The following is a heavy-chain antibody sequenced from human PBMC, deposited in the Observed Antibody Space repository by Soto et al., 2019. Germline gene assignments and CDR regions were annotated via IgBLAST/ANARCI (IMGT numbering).Heavy chain of an antibody. CDR1: GGSVSSGSFY. D-gene: IGHD6-6*01. Sequence: SETLSLTCTVSGGSVSSGSFYWSWIRQPPGKGLEWIGFIYNSLTSNYNPSLKSRVTISVDTSKNQFSLKLSSVTAADTAVYFCARVPIRYSSSNYFDYWGQGALGTVSS. J-gene: IGHJ4*02. CDR2: IYNSLTS. V-gene: IGHV4-61*01. CDR3: ARVPIRYSSSNYFDY.